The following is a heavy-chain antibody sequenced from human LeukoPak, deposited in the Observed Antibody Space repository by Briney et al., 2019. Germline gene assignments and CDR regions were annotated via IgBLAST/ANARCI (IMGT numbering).Heavy chain of an antibody. V-gene: IGHV3-53*01. CDR1: GFTVSSNY. Sequence: GGSLRLSCAASGFTVSSNYMSWVRQAPGKGLEWVSVIYSGGSTYYADSVKGRFTISRDNSKNTLYLQMNSLRAEDTAVYYCARGLFGGVMTVGPFDYWGQGTLVTVSS. CDR2: IYSGGST. D-gene: IGHD3-16*01. CDR3: ARGLFGGVMTVGPFDY. J-gene: IGHJ4*02.